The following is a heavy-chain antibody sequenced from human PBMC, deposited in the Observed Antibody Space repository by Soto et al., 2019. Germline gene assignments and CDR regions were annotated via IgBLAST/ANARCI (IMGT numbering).Heavy chain of an antibody. CDR1: GYSFADYY. V-gene: IGHV1-2*02. Sequence: QVQLVQSGAEVKKPGASVKVSCKASGYSFADYYMHWVRQAPGQGLEWMGWINPDSGGTNYAQKFQGRVTMTRDSSINTAYMELSGLRSDDTAVYYCGRDQMTTVTINVYCGRDVWGQGTTVTVSS. CDR2: INPDSGGT. J-gene: IGHJ6*02. D-gene: IGHD4-17*01. CDR3: GRDQMTTVTINVYCGRDV.